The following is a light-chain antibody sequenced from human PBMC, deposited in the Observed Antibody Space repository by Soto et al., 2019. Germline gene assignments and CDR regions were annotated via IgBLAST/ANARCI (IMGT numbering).Light chain of an antibody. CDR2: GAS. CDR3: QQYGSSGT. V-gene: IGKV3-20*01. J-gene: IGKJ1*01. CDR1: QSVSNNY. Sequence: ESVLTQSPGTLALSPGERATLCCRASQSVSNNYLAWYQQKPGQAPRLLIYGASNRATGIPDRFSGSGSGTDFTLTISRLEPEDFAVYYCQQYGSSGTFGQGTKVDIK.